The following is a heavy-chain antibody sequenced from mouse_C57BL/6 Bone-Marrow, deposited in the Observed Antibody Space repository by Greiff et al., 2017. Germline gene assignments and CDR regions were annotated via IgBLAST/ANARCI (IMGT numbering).Heavy chain of an antibody. CDR2: IYWDADK. CDR1: GFSLTTSGMG. V-gene: IGHV8-12*01. J-gene: IGHJ2*01. CDR3: ARRAWSPHFDY. Sequence: QVQLKQSGPGILQPSQTLSLTCSFSGFSLTTSGMGVSWIRQPSGNGLEWLAHIYWDADKRYNPSLNSRPSISKDTSRNQVILKITSVDTADTATYYWARRAWSPHFDYWGQGTTLTVSA.